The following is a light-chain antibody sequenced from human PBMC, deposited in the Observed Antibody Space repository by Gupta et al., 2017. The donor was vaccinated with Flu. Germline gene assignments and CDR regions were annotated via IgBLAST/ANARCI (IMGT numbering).Light chain of an antibody. V-gene: IGLV2-8*01. CDR2: EVS. CDR1: SSDVGGYNY. J-gene: IGLJ2*01. Sequence: QSALTQPPSASGSPGQSVTISCTGTSSDVGGYNYVSWYEQHPGKAPKLMIYEVSKRPSGVPDRFSGSTSGNTASLTVSGLQAEDEADYYCSSYAGSNKVVFGGGTKLTVL. CDR3: SSYAGSNKVV.